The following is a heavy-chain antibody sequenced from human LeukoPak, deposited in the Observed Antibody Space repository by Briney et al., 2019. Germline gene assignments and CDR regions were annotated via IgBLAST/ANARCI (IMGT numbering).Heavy chain of an antibody. CDR2: MNPNIGNT. CDR1: GYTFTSYD. Sequence: ASVKVSCKASGYTFTSYDSTWVRQAPGQGLEWMGWMNPNIGNTCYAQMFQGRVTMTRNTSISTAYMELSSLRTEDTAVYYCARAPRTYIAAEGFDPWGQGTLVTVSS. V-gene: IGHV1-8*01. D-gene: IGHD6-13*01. J-gene: IGHJ5*02. CDR3: ARAPRTYIAAEGFDP.